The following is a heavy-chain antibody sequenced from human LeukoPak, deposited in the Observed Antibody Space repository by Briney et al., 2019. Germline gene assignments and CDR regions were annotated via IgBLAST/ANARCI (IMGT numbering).Heavy chain of an antibody. V-gene: IGHV1-18*01. CDR3: AREDLGQAINDY. J-gene: IGHJ4*02. D-gene: IGHD2-21*01. CDR1: GYTFTSYG. CDR2: ISAYNGNT. Sequence: ASVKVSCKACGYTFTSYGISWVRQAPGQGLEWMGWISAYNGNTNYAQKLQGRVTTTTDTSTSTAYMELRSLRSDDTAVYYCAREDLGQAINDYWGQGTLVTVSS.